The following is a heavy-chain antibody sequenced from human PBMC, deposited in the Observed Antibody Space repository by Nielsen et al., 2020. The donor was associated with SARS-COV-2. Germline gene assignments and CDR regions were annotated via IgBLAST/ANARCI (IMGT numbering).Heavy chain of an antibody. Sequence: GESLKISCAASGFTFSSYGMHWVRQAPGKGLEWVAVISYDGSNKYYADSVKGRFTISRDNSKNTLYLQMNSLRAEDTAVYYCARDIPFGGSGWDLDYWGQGTLVTVSS. CDR3: ARDIPFGGSGWDLDY. D-gene: IGHD6-19*01. CDR1: GFTFSSYG. CDR2: ISYDGSNK. V-gene: IGHV3-30*03. J-gene: IGHJ4*02.